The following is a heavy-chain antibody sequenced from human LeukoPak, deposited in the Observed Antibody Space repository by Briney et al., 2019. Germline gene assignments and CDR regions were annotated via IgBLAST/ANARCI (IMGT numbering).Heavy chain of an antibody. CDR1: GASISSYY. CDR3: ARDTRSYDSSGYYHFDY. D-gene: IGHD3-22*01. Sequence: PSETLSLTCTVSGASISSYYWNWIRQPPGKGLEWIGYIHYSGGTNYNPSLKSRVTISVDTSKKQYSLILSSVTAADTAVYYCARDTRSYDSSGYYHFDYWGQGTLVTVSS. CDR2: IHYSGGT. V-gene: IGHV4-59*01. J-gene: IGHJ4*02.